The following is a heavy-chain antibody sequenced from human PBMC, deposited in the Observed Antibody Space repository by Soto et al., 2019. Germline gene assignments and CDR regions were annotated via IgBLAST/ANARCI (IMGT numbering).Heavy chain of an antibody. J-gene: IGHJ4*02. D-gene: IGHD5-18*01. CDR2: IIPMFGTA. V-gene: IGHV1-69*13. Sequence: QVQLVQSGAEVKETESSVKVSCRAPGGTFSTYAISWVRQAPGLGLEWMGGIIPMFGTANYAQRFQNRVTITADESTNTVYMELSSLRSEDPAVYFCASGIQLWLRRINNGYSGWGQGTLVTVSS. CDR1: GGTFSTYA. CDR3: ASGIQLWLRRINNGYSG.